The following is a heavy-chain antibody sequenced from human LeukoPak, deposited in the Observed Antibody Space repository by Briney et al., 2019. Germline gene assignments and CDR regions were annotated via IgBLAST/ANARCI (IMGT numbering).Heavy chain of an antibody. CDR1: GFTFTNYP. Sequence: GGSLRLSCAASGFTFTNYPMHWVRQAAGKGLEWVAVISYDGSDKYYADSVKGRFTISRDNSKNTLYLQMNSLRAEDTAVYYCARDHSIAAADYYFDYWGQGTLVTVSS. CDR2: ISYDGSDK. D-gene: IGHD6-13*01. V-gene: IGHV3-30*04. CDR3: ARDHSIAAADYYFDY. J-gene: IGHJ4*02.